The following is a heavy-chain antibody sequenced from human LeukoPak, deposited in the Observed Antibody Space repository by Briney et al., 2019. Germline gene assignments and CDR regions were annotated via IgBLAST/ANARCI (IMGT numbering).Heavy chain of an antibody. CDR3: AISGSTSYYYYGMDV. V-gene: IGHV3-53*01. J-gene: IGHJ6*02. CDR2: IYSGGST. D-gene: IGHD2-2*01. Sequence: GGSLRLSCAASGFTVSSNYMSWVRQAPGKGLEWVSVIYSGGSTYYADSVKGRFTISRDNSKNTLYLQMNSLSAEDTAVYYCAISGSTSYYYYGMDVWGQGTTVTVSS. CDR1: GFTVSSNY.